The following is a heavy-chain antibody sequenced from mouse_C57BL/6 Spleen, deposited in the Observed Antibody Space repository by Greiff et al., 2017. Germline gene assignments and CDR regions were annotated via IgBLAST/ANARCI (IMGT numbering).Heavy chain of an antibody. CDR2: ISYDGSN. V-gene: IGHV3-6*01. CDR1: GYSITSGYY. J-gene: IGHJ3*01. Sequence: VQLQQSGPGLVKPSQSLSLTCSVTGYSITSGYYWNWIRQFPGNKLEWMGYISYDGSNNYNPSLKNRISITRDTSKNQFFLKLNSVTTEDTATXYCARDWFAYWGQGTLVTVSA. CDR3: ARDWFAY.